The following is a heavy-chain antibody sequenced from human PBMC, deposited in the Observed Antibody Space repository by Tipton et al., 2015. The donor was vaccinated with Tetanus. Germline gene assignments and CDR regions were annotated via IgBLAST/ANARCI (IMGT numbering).Heavy chain of an antibody. CDR2: IGFRGNT. CDR1: GFDFRNYD. Sequence: SLRLSCAASGFDFRNYDMHWVRQAPGKGLEWVSLIGFRGNTHYADSVKGRFTISRDNSRNSLYLQMSSLRDDDTAMYYCVRDDSGQGLDYWGKGTLVTVSS. J-gene: IGHJ4*02. V-gene: IGHV3-13*01. CDR3: VRDDSGQGLDY. D-gene: IGHD2-21*01.